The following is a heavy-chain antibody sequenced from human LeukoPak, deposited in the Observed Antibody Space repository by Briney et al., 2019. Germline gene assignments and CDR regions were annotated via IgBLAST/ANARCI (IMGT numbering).Heavy chain of an antibody. V-gene: IGHV3-74*01. J-gene: IGHJ1*01. CDR1: GFTFSDTW. Sequence: GGSLRLSCAASGFTFSDTWMHWVRQAPGEGLVWVSRIKSDGSSTTYADSVKGRFTTSRDNAKNTLYLQMSSLRAEDTAMYYCARDDLYYDTGDYYYASYFQHWGQGTLVTVSS. CDR3: ARDDLYYDTGDYYYASYFQH. D-gene: IGHD3-22*01. CDR2: IKSDGSST.